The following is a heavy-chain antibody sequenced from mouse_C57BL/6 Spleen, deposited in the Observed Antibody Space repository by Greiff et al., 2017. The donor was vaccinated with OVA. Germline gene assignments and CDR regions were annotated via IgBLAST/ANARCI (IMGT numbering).Heavy chain of an antibody. J-gene: IGHJ4*01. CDR2: IDPNSGGT. CDR3: ARCTTVVATRGAMDY. D-gene: IGHD1-1*01. V-gene: IGHV1-72*01. CDR1: GYTFTSYW. Sequence: QVQLQQSGAELVKPGASVKLSCKASGYTFTSYWMHWVKQRPGRGLEWIGRIDPNSGGTKYNEKFKSKATLTVDKPSSTAYMQLSSLTSEDSAVYYCARCTTVVATRGAMDYWGQGTLVTVSS.